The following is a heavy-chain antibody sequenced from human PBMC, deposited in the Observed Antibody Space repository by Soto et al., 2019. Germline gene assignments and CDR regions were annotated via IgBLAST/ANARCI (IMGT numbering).Heavy chain of an antibody. CDR1: GFTFSNAW. V-gene: IGHV3-15*07. CDR3: TAAVDEYYHYGMDV. J-gene: IGHJ6*02. CDR2: IRSKAYGGTT. Sequence: PGGSLRLSCAASGFTFSNAWMNWVRQAPGKGLEWVGRIRSKAYGGTTEYAASVKGRFTISRDDSKSIAYLQMNSLKTEDTAVYYCTAAVDEYYHYGMDVWGQGTTVTVSS.